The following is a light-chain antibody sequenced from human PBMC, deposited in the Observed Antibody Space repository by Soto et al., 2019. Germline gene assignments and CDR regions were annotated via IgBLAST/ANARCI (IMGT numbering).Light chain of an antibody. CDR2: RNN. J-gene: IGLJ2*01. V-gene: IGLV1-47*01. CDR3: TVWEDSLRGRL. CDR1: SSNIESNF. Sequence: QSVLTQPPSASGTPGQRVTISCSGSSSNIESNFVYWYQQLPGTTPRLLIYRNNQRPSGVPDRFSGSTSGTSASLAISALRSEDESDYYCTVWEDSLRGRLFGGGTKLTVL.